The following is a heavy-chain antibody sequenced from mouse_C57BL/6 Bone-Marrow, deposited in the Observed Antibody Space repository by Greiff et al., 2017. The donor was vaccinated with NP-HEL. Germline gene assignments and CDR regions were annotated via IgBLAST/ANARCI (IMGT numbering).Heavy chain of an antibody. CDR2: INPSNGGT. CDR3: ARRTLYGNYVYYAMDY. D-gene: IGHD2-1*01. CDR1: GYTFTSYW. V-gene: IGHV1-53*01. J-gene: IGHJ4*01. Sequence: QVHVKQPGTELVKPGASVKLSCKASGYTFTSYWMHWVKQRPGQGLEWIGNINPSNGGTNYNEKFKSKATLTVDKSSSTAYMQLSSLTSEDSAVYYCARRTLYGNYVYYAMDYWGQGTAVTVSS.